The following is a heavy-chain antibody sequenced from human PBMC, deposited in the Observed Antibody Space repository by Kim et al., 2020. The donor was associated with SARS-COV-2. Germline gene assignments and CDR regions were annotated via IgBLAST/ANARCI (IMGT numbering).Heavy chain of an antibody. D-gene: IGHD6-19*01. J-gene: IGHJ6*02. CDR1: GFTFSSYG. Sequence: GGSLRLSCAASGFTFSSYGMHWVRQAPGKGLEWVAVISYDGSNKYYADSVKGRFTISRDNSKNTPYLQMNSLRAEDTAVYYCAKEEGSGYSSGWTYYYYGMDGWGQGTTVTVSS. CDR3: AKEEGSGYSSGWTYYYYGMDG. CDR2: ISYDGSNK. V-gene: IGHV3-30*18.